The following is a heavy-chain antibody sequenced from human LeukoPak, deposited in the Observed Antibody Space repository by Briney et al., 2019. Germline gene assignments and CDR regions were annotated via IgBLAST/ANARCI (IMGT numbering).Heavy chain of an antibody. V-gene: IGHV4-59*01. Sequence: SETLSLTCTVSGGSISSYYWSWIRQPPGKGLEWIGYIYYSGSTNYNPSLKSRVTISVDTSKNQFSLKLSSVTAADTAVYYSARTTEGYCRGRSCYSYYYYMDVWGKGTTVTVSS. CDR2: IYYSGST. J-gene: IGHJ6*03. CDR1: GGSISSYY. D-gene: IGHD2-15*01. CDR3: ARTTEGYCRGRSCYSYYYYMDV.